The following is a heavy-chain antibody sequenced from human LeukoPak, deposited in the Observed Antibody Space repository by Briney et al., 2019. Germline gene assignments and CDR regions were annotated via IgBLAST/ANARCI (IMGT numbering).Heavy chain of an antibody. D-gene: IGHD3-3*01. CDR2: IYTSGST. CDR3: AREARYDFWSGYPDY. J-gene: IGHJ4*02. Sequence: KPSQTLSLTCTVSGGSISSGSYYWRWIRQPAGKGLEWIGRIYTSGSTNYNPSLKSRVNISVDTSKNQFSLKLSSVTAADTAVYYCAREARYDFWSGYPDYWGQGTLVTVSS. V-gene: IGHV4-61*02. CDR1: GGSISSGSYY.